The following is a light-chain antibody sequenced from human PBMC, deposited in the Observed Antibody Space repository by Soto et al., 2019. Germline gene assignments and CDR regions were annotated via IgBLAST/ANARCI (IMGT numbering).Light chain of an antibody. V-gene: IGLV1-40*01. CDR1: SSNIGAGYE. J-gene: IGLJ1*01. Sequence: QSVLTQPPSVSEAPGQRVTISCTGSSSNIGAGYEAHWYQQVPVTAPKLLIYENNNRPSGVPDRFSGSKSGTSASLAITGLQAEDEAEYYCQSYDSSLNGYVFGTGTKLTVL. CDR3: QSYDSSLNGYV. CDR2: ENN.